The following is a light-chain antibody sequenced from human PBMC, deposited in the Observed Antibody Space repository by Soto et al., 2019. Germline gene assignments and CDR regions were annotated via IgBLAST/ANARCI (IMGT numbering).Light chain of an antibody. V-gene: IGKV3D-15*01. CDR3: QQYDNWPLN. J-gene: IGKJ4*01. CDR1: QSVDSN. CDR2: GAS. Sequence: EIVMTQSPATLSVSPGERATLSCRASQSVDSNLAWYQQKPGQAPRLLIFGASTRATGIPARFSGSGSGTDFTLTISSLQSEDFGVYFCQQYDNWPLNFGGGTKVDIK.